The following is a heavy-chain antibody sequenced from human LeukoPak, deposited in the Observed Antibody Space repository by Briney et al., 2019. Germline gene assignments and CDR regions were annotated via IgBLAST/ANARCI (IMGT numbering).Heavy chain of an antibody. CDR2: INHSGST. CDR3: ARLVPRYGSGSQSDY. V-gene: IGHV4-34*01. J-gene: IGHJ4*02. Sequence: LETLSLTCAVYGGSFSGYYWSWIRQPPGKGLEWIGEINHSGSTNYNPSLKSRVTISVDTSKNQFSLKLSSVTAADTAVYYCARLVPRYGSGSQSDYWGQGTLVTVSS. D-gene: IGHD3-10*01. CDR1: GGSFSGYY.